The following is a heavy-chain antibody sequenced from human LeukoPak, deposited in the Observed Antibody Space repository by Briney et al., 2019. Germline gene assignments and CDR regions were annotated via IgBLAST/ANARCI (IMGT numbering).Heavy chain of an antibody. CDR2: ISSSGSTI. CDR1: GFIFSSYT. V-gene: IGHV3-48*03. D-gene: IGHD3-10*02. CDR3: AELGITMIGGV. Sequence: PGGSLRLSCAASGFIFSSYTMNWVRQAPGKGLEWVSYISSSGSTIYYADSVKGRFTISRDNAKNSLYPQMNSLRAEDTAVYYCAELGITMIGGVWGKGTTVTISS. J-gene: IGHJ6*04.